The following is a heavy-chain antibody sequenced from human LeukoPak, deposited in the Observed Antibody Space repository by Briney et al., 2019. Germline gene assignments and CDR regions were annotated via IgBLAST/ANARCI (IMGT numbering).Heavy chain of an antibody. CDR1: GFTFSSHW. CDR3: AKARSYCGGDCSLYAFDI. J-gene: IGHJ3*02. CDR2: IKQDGSEK. Sequence: GGSLRLSCAASGFTFSSHWMSWVRQAPGKGLEWVANIKQDGSEKYYVDSVKGRFTISSDNAKNSLYLQMNSLRAEDTAVYYCAKARSYCGGDCSLYAFDIWGQGTMVTVSS. D-gene: IGHD2-21*01. V-gene: IGHV3-7*01.